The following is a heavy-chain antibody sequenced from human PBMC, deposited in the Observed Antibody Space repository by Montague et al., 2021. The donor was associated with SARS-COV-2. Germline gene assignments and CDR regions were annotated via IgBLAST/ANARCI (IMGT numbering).Heavy chain of an antibody. V-gene: IGHV4-39*01. Sequence: SETLSLTCTVSGGSISSSSYYWGWIRQPPGKGLEWIGSIYYSGSTYYXPSLKSRVTISVDTSKSQFSLKLSSVTAADTAVYYCARHASYDYSKDLYYYYYYGMDVWGQGTTVTVSS. J-gene: IGHJ6*02. D-gene: IGHD4-11*01. CDR1: GGSISSSSYY. CDR3: ARHASYDYSKDLYYYYYYGMDV. CDR2: IYYSGST.